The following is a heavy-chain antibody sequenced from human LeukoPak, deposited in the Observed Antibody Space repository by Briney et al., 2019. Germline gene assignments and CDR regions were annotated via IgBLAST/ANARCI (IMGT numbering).Heavy chain of an antibody. CDR1: GFSLSTSGMC. CDR2: IDWDDDK. V-gene: IGHV2-70*11. Sequence: SGPALVKPTQTLTLTCTFSGFSLSTSGMCVSWIRQPPGKALEWLARIDWDDDKYYSTSLKTRLTISKDTSKNQVVLTMTNMDPVDTATYYCARINYYGSGREFDYWGQGTLVTVSS. CDR3: ARINYYGSGREFDY. J-gene: IGHJ4*02. D-gene: IGHD3-10*01.